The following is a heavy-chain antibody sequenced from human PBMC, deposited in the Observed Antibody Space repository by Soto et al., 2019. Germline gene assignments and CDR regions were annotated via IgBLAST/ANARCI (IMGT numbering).Heavy chain of an antibody. Sequence: SVKVSCKASGGTFSSYAIGWVRQAPGQGLEWMGGIIPIFGTANYAQKFQGRVTITADESTSTAYMELSSLRSEDTAVYYCARSPTIFGVDNWFDPWGQGTLVTVSS. D-gene: IGHD3-3*01. CDR2: IIPIFGTA. V-gene: IGHV1-69*13. J-gene: IGHJ5*02. CDR3: ARSPTIFGVDNWFDP. CDR1: GGTFSSYA.